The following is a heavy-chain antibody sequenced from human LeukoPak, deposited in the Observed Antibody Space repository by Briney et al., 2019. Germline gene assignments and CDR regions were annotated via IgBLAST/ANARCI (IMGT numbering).Heavy chain of an antibody. CDR2: INPNSGGT. D-gene: IGHD6-6*01. CDR3: ARDGIAAPQDYNWFDP. Sequence: ASVKVSFKASGYTFTVYYMHWVRQAPGQGLEWMGWINPNSGGTNYAQKFQGWVTMTRDTSISTAYMELSRLRSDDTAVYYCARDGIAAPQDYNWFDPWGQGTLVTVSS. CDR1: GYTFTVYY. V-gene: IGHV1-2*04. J-gene: IGHJ5*02.